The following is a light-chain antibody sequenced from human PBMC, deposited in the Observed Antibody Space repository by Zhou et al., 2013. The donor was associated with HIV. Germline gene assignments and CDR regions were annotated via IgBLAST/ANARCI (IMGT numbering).Light chain of an antibody. CDR3: QEYSKLPYT. V-gene: IGKV1-33*01. Sequence: DIQMTQSPSSLSASVGDRVTITCQTSQDVKNYLNWYQQKPGKAPKVLIYDASNLERGVPSRFSGSGSGTDFTFTITSLKPEDIATYYCQEYSKLPYTFGQGTKLGIK. CDR1: QDVKNY. CDR2: DAS. J-gene: IGKJ2*01.